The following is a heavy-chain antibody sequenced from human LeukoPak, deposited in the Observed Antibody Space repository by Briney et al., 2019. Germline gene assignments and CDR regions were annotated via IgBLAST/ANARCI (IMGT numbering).Heavy chain of an antibody. CDR3: AREYYYDSSGYYGAFDI. CDR2: ISAYNGNT. Sequence: ASVKVSCKASGYTFTSYGISWVRQTPGQGLEWVGWISAYNGNTNYAQKLHGRVTMTTDTSTSTAYMELRSLRSDDSAVYYCAREYYYDSSGYYGAFDIWGQGTMVTVSS. CDR1: GYTFTSYG. V-gene: IGHV1-18*01. J-gene: IGHJ3*02. D-gene: IGHD3-22*01.